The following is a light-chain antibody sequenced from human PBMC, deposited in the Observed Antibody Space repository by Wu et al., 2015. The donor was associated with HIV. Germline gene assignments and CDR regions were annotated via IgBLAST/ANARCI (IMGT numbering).Light chain of an antibody. Sequence: EIVLTQSPATLSLSPGERATLSCRASQSVRSYLAWYQQKPGQSPRLVIYGSSSRATGIPDRFSGSGSGTDFTLTISRLEPEDFAVYYCQQYGSSPGTFGQGTKVEIK. CDR2: GSS. CDR3: QQYGSSPGT. J-gene: IGKJ1*01. CDR1: QSVRSY. V-gene: IGKV3-20*01.